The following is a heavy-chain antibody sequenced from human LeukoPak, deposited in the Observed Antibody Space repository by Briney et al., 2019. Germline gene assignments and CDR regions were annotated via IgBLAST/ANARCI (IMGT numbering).Heavy chain of an antibody. J-gene: IGHJ4*02. D-gene: IGHD3-10*01. CDR2: IYHSGST. CDR3: AREGYYYGSGSPSREGY. CDR1: GGSISSSNW. V-gene: IGHV4-4*02. Sequence: SGTLSLTCAVSGGSISSSNWWSWVRQPPGKGLEWIGEIYHSGSTNYNPSLKSRVTISVDKSKNQFSLKLSSVTAADTAVYYCAREGYYYGSGSPSREGYWGQGTLVTVSS.